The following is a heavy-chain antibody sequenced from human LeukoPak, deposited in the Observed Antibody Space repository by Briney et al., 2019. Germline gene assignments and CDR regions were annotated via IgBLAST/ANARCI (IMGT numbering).Heavy chain of an antibody. D-gene: IGHD1-26*01. CDR1: GFTFSSYA. Sequence: GGSLRLSCAASGFTFSSYAMHWVRQAPGKGLEYVSAISSNGGSTYYANSVKGRFTISRDNSKNTLYLQMGSLRAEDMAVYYCAKDVSRELDAFDIWGQGTMVTVSS. V-gene: IGHV3-64*01. J-gene: IGHJ3*02. CDR2: ISSNGGST. CDR3: AKDVSRELDAFDI.